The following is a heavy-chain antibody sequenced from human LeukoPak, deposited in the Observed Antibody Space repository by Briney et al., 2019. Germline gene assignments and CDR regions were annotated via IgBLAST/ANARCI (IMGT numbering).Heavy chain of an antibody. V-gene: IGHV3-66*01. CDR3: ARDLWSYYDSSGYDYDDY. D-gene: IGHD3-22*01. CDR2: IYKDEAT. CDR1: GFSVSDNY. Sequence: GGSLRLSCAASGFSVSDNYMGWVRQAPGKGLEWVCIIYKDEATFYIGSVKGRFTISRDNAKNTLYLQMSSLRAEDTAVYYCARDLWSYYDSSGYDYDDYWGQGTLVTVSS. J-gene: IGHJ4*02.